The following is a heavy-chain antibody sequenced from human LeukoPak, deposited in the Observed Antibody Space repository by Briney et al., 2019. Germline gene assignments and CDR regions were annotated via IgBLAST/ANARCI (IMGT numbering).Heavy chain of an antibody. J-gene: IGHJ3*02. CDR2: ISYDGSNK. CDR1: GFTFSSYG. CDR3: AKSADYGDYLGDQVEKDAFDI. V-gene: IGHV3-30*18. D-gene: IGHD4-17*01. Sequence: GRSLRLSCAASGFTFSSYGMHWVRQAPGKGLEWVAVISYDGSNKYYADSVKGRFTISRDNSKNTLYLQMNSLRAEDTAVYYCAKSADYGDYLGDQVEKDAFDIWGQGTMVTVSS.